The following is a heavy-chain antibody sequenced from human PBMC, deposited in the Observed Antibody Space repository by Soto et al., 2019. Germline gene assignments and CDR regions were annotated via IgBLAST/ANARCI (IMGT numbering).Heavy chain of an antibody. Sequence: GSLRISCAASGFTFSRFVMQWVRQAPGKGLEWVAALSLEGSNKNYADSVKGRFTISRDNSKSTLYLQMNSLTIEDTAVYYCVRDGPHITIYGYGHYWGQGTLVTVS. CDR1: GFTFSRFV. J-gene: IGHJ4*02. V-gene: IGHV3-30*04. CDR3: VRDGPHITIYGYGHY. D-gene: IGHD3-3*01. CDR2: LSLEGSNK.